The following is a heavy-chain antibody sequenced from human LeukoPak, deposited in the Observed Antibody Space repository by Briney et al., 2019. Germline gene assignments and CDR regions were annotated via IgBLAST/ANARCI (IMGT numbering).Heavy chain of an antibody. CDR3: ARVISGTVTTEYFDL. V-gene: IGHV4-59*12. CDR1: GGSISSYY. J-gene: IGHJ2*01. D-gene: IGHD4-17*01. Sequence: SETLSLTCTVSGGSISSYYWSWIRQPPGKGLEWIGYIYYSGSTYYNPSLKSRVTISLDTSKNQFSLKLSSVTAADTAVYYCARVISGTVTTEYFDLWGRGTLVTVSS. CDR2: IYYSGST.